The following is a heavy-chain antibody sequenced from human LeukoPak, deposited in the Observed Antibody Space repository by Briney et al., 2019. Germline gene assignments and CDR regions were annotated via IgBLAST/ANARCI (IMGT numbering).Heavy chain of an antibody. CDR1: GFTFSSYA. Sequence: GGSLRLSCAASGFTFSSYAMSWVRQAPGKGLEWVSAISGSGGSTYYADSVKGRFTTSRDNSKNTLYLQMNSLRAEDTAVYYCASNPYYDFWSGYYLFDYWGQGTLVTVSS. CDR3: ASNPYYDFWSGYYLFDY. CDR2: ISGSGGST. V-gene: IGHV3-23*01. J-gene: IGHJ4*02. D-gene: IGHD3-3*01.